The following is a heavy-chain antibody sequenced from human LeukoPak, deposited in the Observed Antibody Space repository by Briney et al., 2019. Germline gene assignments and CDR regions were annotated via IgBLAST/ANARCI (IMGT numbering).Heavy chain of an antibody. V-gene: IGHV3-9*01. CDR3: AKDGYSSIWEYYMDV. CDR1: GFTFDDYA. J-gene: IGHJ6*03. CDR2: ISWNSGSI. Sequence: GGSLRLSCAASGFTFDDYAMHWVRQAPGKGLEWVSGISWNSGSIGYADSVKGRFTISRDNAKNSLYLQMNSLRAEDTALYYCAKDGYSSIWEYYMDVWGKGTTVTVSS. D-gene: IGHD6-13*01.